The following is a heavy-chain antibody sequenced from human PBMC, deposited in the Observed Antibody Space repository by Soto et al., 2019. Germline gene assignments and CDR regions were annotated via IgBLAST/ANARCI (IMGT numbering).Heavy chain of an antibody. CDR1: GFTFSSYA. D-gene: IGHD1-26*01. Sequence: GGSLRLSCAASGFTFSSYAMSWVRQAPGKGLEWVSAISGSGGSTYYADSVKGRFTISRDNSKNTLYLQMNSLRAEDTAVYYCAKDRPIVGATAFYWYFDLWGRGTLVTVSS. CDR2: ISGSGGST. CDR3: AKDRPIVGATAFYWYFDL. V-gene: IGHV3-23*01. J-gene: IGHJ2*01.